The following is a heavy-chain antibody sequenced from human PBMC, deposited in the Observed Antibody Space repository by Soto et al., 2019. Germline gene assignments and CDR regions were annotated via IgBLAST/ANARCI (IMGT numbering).Heavy chain of an antibody. CDR2: INHSGST. CDR3: ARARRGYCSSTSSYRIYYYYGMDV. J-gene: IGHJ6*02. Sequence: SETLSLTCAVYGGSFSGYYWSWIRQPPGKGLEWIGEINHSGSTNYNPSLKSRVTISVDTSKNQFSLKLSSVTAADTAVYYCARARRGYCSSTSSYRIYYYYGMDVWGQGTTVTVSS. V-gene: IGHV4-34*01. D-gene: IGHD2-2*01. CDR1: GGSFSGYY.